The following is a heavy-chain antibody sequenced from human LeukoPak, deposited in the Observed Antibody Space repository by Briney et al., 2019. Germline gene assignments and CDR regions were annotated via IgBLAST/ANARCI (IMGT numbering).Heavy chain of an antibody. CDR1: RFTFSSYS. V-gene: IGHV3-21*01. D-gene: IGHD3-22*01. J-gene: IGHJ4*02. CDR3: ARNPYYYDSSGHFDY. CDR2: ISSTSSYI. Sequence: SGGSLRLSCAASRFTFSSYSMNWVRQAPGKGLEWVSSISSTSSYIYYADSVKGRFTISKDNAKNSLYLQMNSLRAEDTAVYYCARNPYYYDSSGHFDYWGQGTLDTVSS.